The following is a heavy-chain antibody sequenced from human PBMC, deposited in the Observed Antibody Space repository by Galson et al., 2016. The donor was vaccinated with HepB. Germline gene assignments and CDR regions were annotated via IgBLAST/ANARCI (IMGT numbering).Heavy chain of an antibody. CDR3: AHRLPDSGSYYHFNY. V-gene: IGHV2-5*02. CDR2: LYWAGKK. D-gene: IGHD1-26*01. J-gene: IGHJ4*02. Sequence: PALVQPTQTLTLTCTVSGFSLSTRGVGVGWFRQPPGMALEWLAVLYWAGKKCHSLSQRSRHTITKDTSKNQVVPTMTNMDPVDTATYSCAHRLPDSGSYYHFNYWGQGTMVTVSS. CDR1: GFSLSTRGVG.